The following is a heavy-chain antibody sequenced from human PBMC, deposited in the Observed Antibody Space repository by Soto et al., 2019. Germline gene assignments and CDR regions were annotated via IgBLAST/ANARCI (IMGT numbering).Heavy chain of an antibody. V-gene: IGHV4-34*01. CDR1: GGSFSGYY. J-gene: IGHJ5*02. CDR2: INHSGST. D-gene: IGHD6-19*01. CDR3: ARGQVAVAGTRVNWFDP. Sequence: SETLSLTCAVYGGSFSGYYWSWIRQPPGKGLEWIGEINHSGSTNYNPSLKSRVTISVDTSKNQFSLKLSSVTAADTAVYYCARGQVAVAGTRVNWFDPWGQGTLVTVSS.